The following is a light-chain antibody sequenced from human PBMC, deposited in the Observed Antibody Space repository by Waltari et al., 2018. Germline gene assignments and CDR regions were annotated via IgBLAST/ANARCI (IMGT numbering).Light chain of an antibody. V-gene: IGKV1-39*01. J-gene: IGKJ4*01. CDR3: QQSYRIPLT. CDR1: QSISSQ. CDR2: AAS. Sequence: CGASQSISSQLNWYQQKPGEAPKLQIYAASSLQGGVPSRFSGSGSGTDFTLTITSLQPEDFATYYCQQSYRIPLTFGGGTRVELK.